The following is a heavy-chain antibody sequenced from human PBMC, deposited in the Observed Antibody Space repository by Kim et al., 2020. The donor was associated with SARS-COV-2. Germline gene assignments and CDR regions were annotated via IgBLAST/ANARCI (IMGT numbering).Heavy chain of an antibody. V-gene: IGHV3-9*01. Sequence: GGSLRLSCAASGFTFDDYAMHWVRQAPGKGLEWVSGISWNSGSIGYADSVKGRFTISRDNAKNSLYLQMNSLSAEDTALYYCAKDNRPTRYFYGMDVWG. D-gene: IGHD3-9*01. CDR1: GFTFDDYA. CDR3: AKDNRPTRYFYGMDV. J-gene: IGHJ6*02. CDR2: ISWNSGSI.